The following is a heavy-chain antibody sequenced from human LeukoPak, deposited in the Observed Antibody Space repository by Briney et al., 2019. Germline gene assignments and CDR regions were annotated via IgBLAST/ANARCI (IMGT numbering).Heavy chain of an antibody. CDR3: ASKYCSSTSCYVPGNWFDP. Sequence: PSETLSLTCTVSGGSISSSSYYWGWIRQPPGKGLEWIGSIYYSGSTYYNPSLKSRVTISVDTSKNQFSLKLSSVTAADTAVYYCASKYCSSTSCYVPGNWFDPWGQGTLVTVSS. J-gene: IGHJ5*02. D-gene: IGHD2-2*01. CDR1: GGSISSSSYY. V-gene: IGHV4-39*01. CDR2: IYYSGST.